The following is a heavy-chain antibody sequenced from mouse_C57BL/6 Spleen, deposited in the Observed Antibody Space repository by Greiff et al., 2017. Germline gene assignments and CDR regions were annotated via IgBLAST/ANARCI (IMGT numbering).Heavy chain of an antibody. V-gene: IGHV5-17*01. CDR3: ARRNWDYFDY. CDR2: ISSGSSTI. J-gene: IGHJ2*01. CDR1: GFTFSDYG. D-gene: IGHD4-1*01. Sequence: EVMLVESGGGLVKPGGSLKLSCAASGFTFSDYGMHWVRQAPEKGLEWVAYISSGSSTIYYADTVKGRFTISRDNAKNTLFLQMTSLMSEDTAMYYCARRNWDYFDYWGQGTTLTVSS.